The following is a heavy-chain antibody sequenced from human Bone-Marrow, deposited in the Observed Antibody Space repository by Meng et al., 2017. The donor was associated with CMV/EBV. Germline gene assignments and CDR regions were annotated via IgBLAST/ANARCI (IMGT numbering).Heavy chain of an antibody. CDR2: IYSGDGTT. CDR3: ARWGTHSQQKTSWYPSRTGFDC. D-gene: IGHD6-13*01. Sequence: GESLKISCAASGFTLSSYAMSWVRQAPGKGLQWVAVIYSGDGTTYYADSVKGRFTISRDNSKNTLYLQLNSLRAEDTAVYYCARWGTHSQQKTSWYPSRTGFDCWGQGSLVTVSS. V-gene: IGHV3-23*03. J-gene: IGHJ4*02. CDR1: GFTLSSYA.